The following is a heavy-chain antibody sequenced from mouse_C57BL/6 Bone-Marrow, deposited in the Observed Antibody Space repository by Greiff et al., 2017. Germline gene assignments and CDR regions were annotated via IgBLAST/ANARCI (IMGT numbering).Heavy chain of an antibody. V-gene: IGHV1-19*01. CDR2: INPYNGGT. CDR1: GYTFTDYY. CDR3: ASLLTWFAY. Sequence: EVKLVESGPVLVKPGASVKMSCKASGYTFTDYYMNWVKQSHGKSLEWIGVINPYNGGTSYNQKFKGKAKLTVDKSSSTAYMELNSLTSEDSAVYYCASLLTWFAYWGQGTLVTVSA. D-gene: IGHD1-1*01. J-gene: IGHJ3*01.